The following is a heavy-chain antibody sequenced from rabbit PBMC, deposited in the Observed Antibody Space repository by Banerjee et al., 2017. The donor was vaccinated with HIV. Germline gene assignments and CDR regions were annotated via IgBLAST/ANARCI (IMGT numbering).Heavy chain of an antibody. J-gene: IGHJ4*01. D-gene: IGHD1-1*01. CDR1: GFSFSSGYY. CDR2: INTSSGNT. V-gene: IGHV1S40*01. CDR3: ARDIGSGFNL. Sequence: QQLEEAGGGLVKPGASLTLTCTASGFSFSSGYYMYWVRQAPGKGLEWIACINTSSGNTVYASWAKGRFTISKTSSTTVTLQMNSLTAADTATYFCARDIGSGFNLWGPGTLVTVS.